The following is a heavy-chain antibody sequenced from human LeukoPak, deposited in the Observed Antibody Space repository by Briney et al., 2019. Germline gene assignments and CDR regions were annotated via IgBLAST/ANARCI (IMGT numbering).Heavy chain of an antibody. V-gene: IGHV3-49*04. J-gene: IGHJ4*02. CDR1: EFTFSSYE. Sequence: PGGSLRLSCEASEFTFSSYEMNWVRQAPGKGLEWVGFIRSKAYGGTTEYAASVKGRFTISRDDSKSIAYLQMNSLKTEDTAVYYCTSEYDFWSGYYGDFDYWGQGTLVTVSS. CDR2: IRSKAYGGTT. CDR3: TSEYDFWSGYYGDFDY. D-gene: IGHD3-3*01.